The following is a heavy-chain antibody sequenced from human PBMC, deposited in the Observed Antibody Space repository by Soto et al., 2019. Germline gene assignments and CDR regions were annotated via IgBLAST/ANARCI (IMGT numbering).Heavy chain of an antibody. J-gene: IGHJ5*02. CDR2: IYATGTT. D-gene: IGHD1-1*01. Sequence: SETLSLTCTVSGASISGFYWSWIRKSAGKGLEWIGRIYATGTTDYNPSLKSRVMMSVDTSKKQFSLKLSSVTAADTAVYYCVRDGTKTLRDWFDPWGQGISVTAPQ. CDR1: GASISGFY. CDR3: VRDGTKTLRDWFDP. V-gene: IGHV4-4*07.